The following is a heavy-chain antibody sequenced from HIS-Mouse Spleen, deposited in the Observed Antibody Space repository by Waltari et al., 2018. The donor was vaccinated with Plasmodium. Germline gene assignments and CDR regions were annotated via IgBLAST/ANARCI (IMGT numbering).Heavy chain of an antibody. V-gene: IGHV4-34*01. CDR3: ARGLRGHYWYFDL. D-gene: IGHD3-10*01. Sequence: QVQLQQWGAGLLKHSETLSLTCAVYGGSFRGYYWSWIRQPPGKGLEWIGEINHSGSTNYNPSLKSRVTISVDTSKNQFSLKLSSVTAADTAVYYCARGLRGHYWYFDLWGRGTLVTVSS. CDR2: INHSGST. J-gene: IGHJ2*01. CDR1: GGSFRGYY.